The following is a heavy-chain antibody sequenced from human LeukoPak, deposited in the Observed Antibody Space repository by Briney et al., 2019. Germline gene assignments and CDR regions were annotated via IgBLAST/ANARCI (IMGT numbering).Heavy chain of an antibody. V-gene: IGHV3-21*01. CDR1: GFTFSSYS. CDR2: ISSSSSYI. Sequence: GGSLRLSCAASGFTFSSYSTNWVRQAPGKGLEWVSSISSSSSYIYYADSVKGRFTISRDNAKNSLYLQMNSLRAEDTAVYYCASCEYGSGRNFDYWGQGTLVTVSS. D-gene: IGHD3-10*01. J-gene: IGHJ4*02. CDR3: ASCEYGSGRNFDY.